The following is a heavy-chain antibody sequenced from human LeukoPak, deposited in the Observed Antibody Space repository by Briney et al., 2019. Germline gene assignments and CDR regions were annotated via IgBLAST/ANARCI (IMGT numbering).Heavy chain of an antibody. CDR3: ARGEYYDILTGYLAD. Sequence: ASVKVSCKASGGTFSSYAISWVRQAPGQGLEWMGGIIPIFGTANYAQKFQGRVTITADESTSTAYMELSSLRSEDTAVYYCARGEYYDILTGYLADWGQGTLVTVSS. CDR2: IIPIFGTA. CDR1: GGTFSSYA. J-gene: IGHJ4*02. D-gene: IGHD3-9*01. V-gene: IGHV1-69*01.